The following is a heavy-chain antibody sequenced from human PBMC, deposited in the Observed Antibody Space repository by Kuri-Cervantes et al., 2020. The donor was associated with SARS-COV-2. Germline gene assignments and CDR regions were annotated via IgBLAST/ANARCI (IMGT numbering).Heavy chain of an antibody. CDR3: ARRARVWFGEDAPITFQLGGMDV. Sequence: GSLRLSCTVSGGSISSYYWSWIRQPPGKGLEWIGYIYYSGSTNYNPSLKSRVTISVDTSKNQFSLKLSSVTAADTAVYYCARRARVWFGEDAPITFQLGGMDVWGQGTTVTVSS. J-gene: IGHJ6*02. V-gene: IGHV4-59*08. CDR2: IYYSGST. D-gene: IGHD3-10*01. CDR1: GGSISSYY.